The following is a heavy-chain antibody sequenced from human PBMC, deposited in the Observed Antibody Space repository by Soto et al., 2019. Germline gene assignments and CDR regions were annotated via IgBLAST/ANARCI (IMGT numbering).Heavy chain of an antibody. CDR1: GFTFRSYG. D-gene: IGHD3-10*01. V-gene: IGHV3-23*01. Sequence: GGSLRLSWAASGFTFRSYGVSWVRQAPGKGPEGVSSISDRGGKTFYADSVKGRFTISRDNSKNTLFLQMNNLRDDDMAVYYCAKSETIRSYSHSDSCGQGTLATVAS. J-gene: IGHJ4*02. CDR2: ISDRGGKT. CDR3: AKSETIRSYSHSDS.